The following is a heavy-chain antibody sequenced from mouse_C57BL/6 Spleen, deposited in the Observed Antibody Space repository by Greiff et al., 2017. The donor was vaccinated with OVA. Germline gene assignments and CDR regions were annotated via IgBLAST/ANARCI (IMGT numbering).Heavy chain of an antibody. V-gene: IGHV1-7*01. CDR2: INPSSGYT. D-gene: IGHD1-1*01. CDR3: ARSMTPVEGGFAY. CDR1: GYTFTSYW. Sequence: QVQLQQSGAELAKPGASVKLSCKASGYTFTSYWMHWVKQRPGQGLEWIGYINPSSGYTKYNQKFKDKATLTADKSSSTAYMQLSSLTYEDSAVYDCARSMTPVEGGFAYWGQGTLVTVSA. J-gene: IGHJ3*01.